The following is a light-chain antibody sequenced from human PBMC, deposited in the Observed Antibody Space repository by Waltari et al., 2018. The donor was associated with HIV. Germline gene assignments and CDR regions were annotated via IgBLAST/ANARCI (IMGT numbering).Light chain of an antibody. CDR3: QQYGSSPFT. CDR2: GAS. V-gene: IGKV3-20*01. CDR1: QSVSSSN. J-gene: IGKJ3*01. Sequence: ELVLTPSPGTLSLSPGDSATLSCRASQSVSSSNLAWYQQKPGQALRLLLCGASSRATGIPDRFSGRGSGTDFTLTISRLEPEDFAVYYCQQYGSSPFTFGPGTKVDIK.